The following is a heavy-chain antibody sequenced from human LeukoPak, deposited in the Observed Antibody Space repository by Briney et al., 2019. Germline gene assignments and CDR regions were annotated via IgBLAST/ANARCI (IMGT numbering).Heavy chain of an antibody. Sequence: GASVKVSCKVSGYTLTELSMHWVRQAPGQGLEWMGIINPSGGSTSYAQKFQGRVTMTRDTSTSTVYMELSSLRSEDTAVYYCATYFSSGLRRYFQHWGQGTLVTVSS. D-gene: IGHD6-19*01. V-gene: IGHV1-46*01. J-gene: IGHJ1*01. CDR1: GYTLTELS. CDR2: INPSGGST. CDR3: ATYFSSGLRRYFQH.